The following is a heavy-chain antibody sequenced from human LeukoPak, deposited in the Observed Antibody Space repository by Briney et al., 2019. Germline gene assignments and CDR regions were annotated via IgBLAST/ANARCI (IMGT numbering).Heavy chain of an antibody. CDR1: GYSISSGYY. D-gene: IGHD6-13*01. V-gene: IGHV4-38-2*02. CDR2: IHDSGST. J-gene: IGHJ5*02. CDR3: ARVAAAAGNNWFDP. Sequence: SETLSLTCTVSGYSISSGYYWGWIRQPPGKGLEWIAYIHDSGSTYYNPSLKSRVSISVDTSKNQFSVKLNSVTAADTAVYYCARVAAAAGNNWFDPWGQGTLVTVSS.